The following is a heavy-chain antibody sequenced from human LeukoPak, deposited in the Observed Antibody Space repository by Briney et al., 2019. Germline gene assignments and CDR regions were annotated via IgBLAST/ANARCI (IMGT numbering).Heavy chain of an antibody. D-gene: IGHD4-17*01. V-gene: IGHV3-21*01. CDR1: GFTFNGYS. CDR3: ARNRGDPSYFDY. Sequence: PGGSLRLSCTTSGFTFNGYSMNWVRQAPGKGLEWVSSISTSSSYIYYADSVKGRFTISRNNPKNSLYLQMNSLRAEDTAVYYCARNRGDPSYFDYWGQGTLVTVSS. CDR2: ISTSSSYI. J-gene: IGHJ4*02.